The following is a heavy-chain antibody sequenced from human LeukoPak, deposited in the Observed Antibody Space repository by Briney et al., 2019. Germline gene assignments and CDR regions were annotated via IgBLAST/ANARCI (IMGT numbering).Heavy chain of an antibody. CDR2: IYYSGST. CDR1: GGSISSGDYY. CDR3: ARVFGYFDWLLPAYYFDY. V-gene: IGHV4-30-4*01. J-gene: IGHJ4*02. Sequence: SETLSLTCTVSGGSISSGDYYWIWIRQPPGRGLEWIGYIYYSGSTYYNPSLKSRVTISVDTSKNQFSLKLSSVTAADTAVYYCARVFGYFDWLLPAYYFDYWGQGTLVTVSS. D-gene: IGHD3-9*01.